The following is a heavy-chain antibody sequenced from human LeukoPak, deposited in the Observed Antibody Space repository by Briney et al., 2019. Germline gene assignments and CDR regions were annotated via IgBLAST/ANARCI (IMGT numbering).Heavy chain of an antibody. J-gene: IGHJ4*02. V-gene: IGHV3-23*01. Sequence: GGTLRLSCAASGFTFSSYGMSWVRQAPGKGLEWVSAISGSGGSTYYADSVKGRFTISRDNSKNTLYLQMNSLRAEDTAVYYCAKAPDYYGSGTRFDYWGQGTLVTVSS. CDR2: ISGSGGST. CDR1: GFTFSSYG. D-gene: IGHD3-10*01. CDR3: AKAPDYYGSGTRFDY.